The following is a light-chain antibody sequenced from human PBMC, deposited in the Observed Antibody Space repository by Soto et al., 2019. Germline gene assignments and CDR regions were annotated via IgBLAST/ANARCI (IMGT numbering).Light chain of an antibody. CDR1: QSVSSY. Sequence: EIVLTQSPATLSLSPGERATLSCRASQSVSSYLAWYQQKPGQAPRLLIYDASSRATGIPARFSGSGSGTDFTLTISSLEPEEFAVYYCQQRSNWPPLTLGGGTKVEIK. CDR3: QQRSNWPPLT. J-gene: IGKJ4*01. V-gene: IGKV3-11*01. CDR2: DAS.